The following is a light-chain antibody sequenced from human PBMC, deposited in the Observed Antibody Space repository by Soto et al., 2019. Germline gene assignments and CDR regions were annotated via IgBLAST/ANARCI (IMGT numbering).Light chain of an antibody. V-gene: IGLV1-40*01. J-gene: IGLJ1*01. Sequence: QSVLTQPPSXXXXXXXXXXXXCTGSSSNIGAGYDVHWYQQLPGTAPKLLIYGNSNRPSGVPDRFSGSKSGTSASLAITGLQAEDEADYYCQSYDSSLSGYVFGTGTKLTVL. CDR2: GNS. CDR1: SSNIGAGYD. CDR3: QSYDSSLSGYV.